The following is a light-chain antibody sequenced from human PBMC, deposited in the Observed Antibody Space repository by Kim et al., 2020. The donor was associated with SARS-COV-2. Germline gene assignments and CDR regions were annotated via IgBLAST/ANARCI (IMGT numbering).Light chain of an antibody. CDR2: NNN. V-gene: IGLV1-44*01. CDR1: SSNIGSNT. Sequence: QSVLTQPPSVSGTPGQRVTISCSGSSSNIGSNTENWFQQLPGAAPKLLIYNNNQRPSGVPHRVSGSKTGTSASLAISVRLPADEEDYHCAAWDDSLNGLVFGGGTQLTVL. CDR3: AAWDDSLNGLV. J-gene: IGLJ2*01.